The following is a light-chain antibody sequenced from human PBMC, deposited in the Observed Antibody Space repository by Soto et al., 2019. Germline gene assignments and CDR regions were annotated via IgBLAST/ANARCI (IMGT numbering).Light chain of an antibody. V-gene: IGKV3-15*01. Sequence: EIMITQSPATRSVSPGEGATLSWRAGQSVSSKLAWYQRRPGQGPRLLIYDASTRATGVAARISGRGSGTEFTLPISSLQSEDFQIDYCQQYNNWPWTFGQGTKVDIK. CDR1: QSVSSK. CDR2: DAS. CDR3: QQYNNWPWT. J-gene: IGKJ1*01.